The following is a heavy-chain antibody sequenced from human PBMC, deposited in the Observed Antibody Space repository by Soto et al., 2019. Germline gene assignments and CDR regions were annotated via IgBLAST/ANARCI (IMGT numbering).Heavy chain of an antibody. D-gene: IGHD6-19*01. CDR3: ARGPGNSSGWYRFLYYYYMDV. V-gene: IGHV4-34*01. CDR2: INHSGST. CDR1: GGSFSGYY. Sequence: QVQLQQWGAGLLKPSETLSLTCAVYGGSFSGYYWSWIRQPPGKGLEWIGEINHSGSTNYNPSLKSRVTISVDTSKNQFSLKLSSVTAADTAVYYCARGPGNSSGWYRFLYYYYMDVWGKGTTVTVSS. J-gene: IGHJ6*03.